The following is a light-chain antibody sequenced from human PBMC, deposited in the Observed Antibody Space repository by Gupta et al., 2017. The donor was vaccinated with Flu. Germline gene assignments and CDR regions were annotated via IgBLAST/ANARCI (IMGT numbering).Light chain of an antibody. Sequence: EFVLPQSQATLSVSPGERATLSCRASQSVTSYLAWYQQKPGQAPRLIIYDASNRATGIPARFSGSGSGTDFTLTISSLESEDFAVYYCQQRSNWPPRTFGGGTKVEIK. V-gene: IGKV3-11*01. CDR1: QSVTSY. CDR3: QQRSNWPPRT. CDR2: DAS. J-gene: IGKJ4*01.